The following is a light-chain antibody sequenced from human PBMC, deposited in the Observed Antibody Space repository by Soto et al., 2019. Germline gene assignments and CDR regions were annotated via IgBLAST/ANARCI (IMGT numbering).Light chain of an antibody. CDR1: QGISNN. CDR3: QKYDSAPLT. CDR2: DAS. V-gene: IGKV1-27*01. Sequence: DIQMTQSPSSLSASVGDRVTIACRASQGISNNLAWYQQKVGKVPKLLIYDASTLQSGVPSRFSGSRSVTDFTLTISSLQAEDVATYYCQKYDSAPLTFGGGTKVEIK. J-gene: IGKJ4*01.